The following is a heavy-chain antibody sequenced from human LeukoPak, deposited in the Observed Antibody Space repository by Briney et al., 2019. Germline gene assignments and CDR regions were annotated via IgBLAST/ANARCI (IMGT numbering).Heavy chain of an antibody. D-gene: IGHD3-9*01. Sequence: PSETLSLTCTVSGGSMNLYYWTWIRQSPEKGLEWIGDIYHIGSTNYNPSLESRVTISIDTSKNQFSLKLRSVTAADTAVYYCATLDHDILSGYSHLDHWGQGALVIVSS. J-gene: IGHJ4*02. V-gene: IGHV4-59*03. CDR2: IYHIGST. CDR3: ATLDHDILSGYSHLDH. CDR1: GGSMNLYY.